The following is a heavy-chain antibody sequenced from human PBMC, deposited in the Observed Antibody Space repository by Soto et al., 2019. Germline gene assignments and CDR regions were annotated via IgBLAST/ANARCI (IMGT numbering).Heavy chain of an antibody. Sequence: QVQLVESGGGVVQPGRSLRLSCAASGFIFSNYGMHWVRQAPGKGLEWVAVISHDGSNKYYADSVKGRFTISRDNSKNTVYLQMNSLRAEETAMYCCAKDFLTYLDYYYYGMDVWGQGTTVTVSS. CDR1: GFIFSNYG. CDR2: ISHDGSNK. V-gene: IGHV3-30*18. J-gene: IGHJ6*02. CDR3: AKDFLTYLDYYYYGMDV.